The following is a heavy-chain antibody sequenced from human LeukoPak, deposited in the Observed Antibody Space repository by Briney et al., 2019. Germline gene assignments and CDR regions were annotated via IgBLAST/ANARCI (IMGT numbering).Heavy chain of an antibody. CDR1: GFTFSSYS. D-gene: IGHD2-2*01. Sequence: GRSLRLSCAASGFTFSSYSMNWVRQAPGKGLEWVSSISSSSSYIYYADSVKGRFTISRDNAKNSLYLQMNSLRAEDTAVYYCARRYCSSTSCYAFDYWGQGTLVTVSS. CDR2: ISSSSSYI. J-gene: IGHJ4*02. CDR3: ARRYCSSTSCYAFDY. V-gene: IGHV3-21*01.